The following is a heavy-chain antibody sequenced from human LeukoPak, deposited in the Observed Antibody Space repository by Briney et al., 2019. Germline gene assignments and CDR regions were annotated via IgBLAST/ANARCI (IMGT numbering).Heavy chain of an antibody. CDR2: IIPIFGTA. V-gene: IGHV1-69*01. D-gene: IGHD2-2*01. CDR3: ARAHPTSTSFSYYGMDV. CDR1: GGTFSSYA. Sequence: SSVKVSCKASGGTFSSYAISWVRQAPRQGLEWMGGIIPIFGTANYAQKFQGRVTITADESTSTAYMEPSSLRSEDTAVYYCARAHPTSTSFSYYGMDVWGKAPTVTVSS. J-gene: IGHJ6*04.